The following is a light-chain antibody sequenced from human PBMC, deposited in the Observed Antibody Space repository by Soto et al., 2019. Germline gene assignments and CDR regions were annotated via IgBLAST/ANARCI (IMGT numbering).Light chain of an antibody. CDR1: QSILYSCNNKNY. CDR3: LQYYTTPEA. Sequence: DIVMTQSPDSLAVSLGEMATINCKSSQSILYSCNNKNYLAWYQQKPGQRPKLLIYWASTRESGVPDRFSGSGPGKDLNLPISSRQTEDVSVYYCLQYYTTPEAFGQGTKVEIK. J-gene: IGKJ1*01. V-gene: IGKV4-1*01. CDR2: WAS.